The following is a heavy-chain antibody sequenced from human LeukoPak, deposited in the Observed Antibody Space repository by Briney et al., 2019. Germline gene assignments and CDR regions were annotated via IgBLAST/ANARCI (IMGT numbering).Heavy chain of an antibody. Sequence: GESLKISCQGSGYRFSNYWVAWVRQMPGKGLEWMGIIYPGDSDIRYSPSFQGQVTISADKSINTAYVQWSSLKASDSAIYYCARRGGYRSGSCFHFDYWGQGTLVTVSS. J-gene: IGHJ4*02. CDR1: GYRFSNYW. CDR2: IYPGDSDI. CDR3: ARRGGYRSGSCFHFDY. D-gene: IGHD2-15*01. V-gene: IGHV5-51*01.